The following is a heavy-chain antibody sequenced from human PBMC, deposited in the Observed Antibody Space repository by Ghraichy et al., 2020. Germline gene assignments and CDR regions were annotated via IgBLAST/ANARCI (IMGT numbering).Heavy chain of an antibody. CDR3: AWIAMAITGSFDI. CDR1: GFTFSSYG. CDR2: ISYDGSSI. J-gene: IGHJ3*02. Sequence: GGSLRLSCAASGFTFSSYGMHWVRQSPGKGLEWMSDISYDGSSIYYADSVKGRFTISRDNSQNTLYLQMNSLRAEDTAVYYCAWIAMAITGSFDIWGQGTMVPVSS. V-gene: IGHV3-30*03. D-gene: IGHD3-22*01.